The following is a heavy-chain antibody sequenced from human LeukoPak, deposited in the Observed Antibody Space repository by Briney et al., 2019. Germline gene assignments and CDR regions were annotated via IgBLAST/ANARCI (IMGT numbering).Heavy chain of an antibody. V-gene: IGHV3-48*04. CDR1: GFIFNTYN. J-gene: IGHJ4*02. CDR3: ARVVDGVTGSDY. Sequence: GGSLRLSCAASGFIFNTYNMIWVRQAPGKGLEWLSYIHFRNSPIYYADSVKGRFTISRDNAKSSLYLQIDSLRVEDTAMYYCARVVDGVTGSDYWGQGTLVTVSS. CDR2: IHFRNSPI. D-gene: IGHD2-8*01.